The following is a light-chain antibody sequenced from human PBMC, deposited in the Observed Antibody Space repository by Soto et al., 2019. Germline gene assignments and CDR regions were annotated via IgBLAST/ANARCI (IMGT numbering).Light chain of an antibody. CDR2: SAS. V-gene: IGKV1-39*01. J-gene: IGKJ1*01. Sequence: DIQMTQSPSSLSASVVDRGTITCRASQGISNYLTRYQQKPVKAPKLLIYSASNLQSGVPLRFSGSGSGTDFTLTISRLQPDDFATYYRQQNYRPWTFGQGTKVDIK. CDR1: QGISNY. CDR3: QQNYRPWT.